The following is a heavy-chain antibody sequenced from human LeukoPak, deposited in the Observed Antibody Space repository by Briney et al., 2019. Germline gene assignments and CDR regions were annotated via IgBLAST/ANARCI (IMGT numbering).Heavy chain of an antibody. D-gene: IGHD3-22*01. CDR3: ARGRFDSSGYRYFDS. V-gene: IGHV4-31*03. CDR2: IYYSGST. J-gene: IGHJ4*02. Sequence: PSETLSLTCTVSGGSISSGLYYWTWIRQHPGKGLEYIVYIYYSGSTYYNPSLESRLTMSLGTSKKQFSLKLNSVTAADTAVYYCARGRFDSSGYRYFDSWGQGTLVTVSS. CDR1: GGSISSGLYY.